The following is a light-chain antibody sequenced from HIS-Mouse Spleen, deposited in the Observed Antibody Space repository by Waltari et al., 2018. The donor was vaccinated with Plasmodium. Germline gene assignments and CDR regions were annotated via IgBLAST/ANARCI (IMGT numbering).Light chain of an antibody. V-gene: IGKV3-11*01. CDR2: DAS. Sequence: EIVLTQSPATLSLSPGERATLSCRASPSVSSYLAWYQQKPGQAPRLLIYDASNRATGIPARFSGSVSGTDFTLTISSLEPEDFALYYCQQRSNWPPTFGQGTRLEIK. CDR1: PSVSSY. CDR3: QQRSNWPPT. J-gene: IGKJ5*01.